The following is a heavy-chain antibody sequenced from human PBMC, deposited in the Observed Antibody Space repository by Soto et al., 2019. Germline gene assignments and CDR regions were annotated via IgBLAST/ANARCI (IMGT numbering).Heavy chain of an antibody. J-gene: IGHJ4*02. CDR3: AKDRLDFDY. CDR1: GFTFSTYA. D-gene: IGHD3-16*01. V-gene: IGHV3-23*01. Sequence: HPGGFLRLSCAASGFTFSTYAMTWVRQAPGKGLEWVSSIGGSGAYTYYADSVKGRFTISRDNSKNTLYLQMNSLRAEDTAVYYCAKDRLDFDYWGQGTLVTVS. CDR2: IGGSGAYT.